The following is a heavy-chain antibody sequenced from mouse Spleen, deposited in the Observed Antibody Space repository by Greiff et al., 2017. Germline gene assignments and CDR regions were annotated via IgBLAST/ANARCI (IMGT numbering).Heavy chain of an antibody. CDR1: GYTFTDYE. CDR3: TRWGSY. Sequence: VKLMESGAELVRPGASVTLSCKASGYTFTDYEMHWVKQTPVHGLEWIGAIDPETGGTAYNQKFKGKAILTADKSSSTAYMELRSLTSEDSAVYYCTRWGSYWGQGTTLTVSS. J-gene: IGHJ2*01. V-gene: IGHV1-15*01. CDR2: IDPETGGT.